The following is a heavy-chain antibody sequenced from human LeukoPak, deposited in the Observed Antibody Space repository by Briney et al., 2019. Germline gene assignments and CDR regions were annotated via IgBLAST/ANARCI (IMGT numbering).Heavy chain of an antibody. CDR1: GFTFSSYN. Sequence: PGGSLRLSCAASGFTFSSYNMNWVRQAPGKGLEWVSYISSSTVYYADSVKGRFTISGDIAKNSLYLQMKSLRAEDTALYYCAREDSSSRLNYFDYWGQGTLVTVSS. CDR3: AREDSSSRLNYFDY. D-gene: IGHD6-13*01. CDR2: ISSSTV. V-gene: IGHV3-48*01. J-gene: IGHJ4*02.